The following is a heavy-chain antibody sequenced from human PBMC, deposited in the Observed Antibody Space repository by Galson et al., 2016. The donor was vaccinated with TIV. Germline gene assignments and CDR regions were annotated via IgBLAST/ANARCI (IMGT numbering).Heavy chain of an antibody. V-gene: IGHV1-18*01. D-gene: IGHD6-19*01. J-gene: IGHJ5*02. CDR2: ISTYMGET. CDR1: GYTFNNFG. Sequence: SVKVSCKASGYTFNNFGVSWVRQAPGQGLEWMGWISTYMGETNYAQKFQDRVTLTTDTSTNTAYMELRSLTSDDTAVYYCARGKERSGWYFWFDPWGQGTLVTVSA. CDR3: ARGKERSGWYFWFDP.